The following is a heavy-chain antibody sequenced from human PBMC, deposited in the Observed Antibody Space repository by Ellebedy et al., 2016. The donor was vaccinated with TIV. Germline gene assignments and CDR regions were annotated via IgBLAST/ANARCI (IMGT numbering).Heavy chain of an antibody. CDR1: GGSISSPSYY. V-gene: IGHV4-39*01. J-gene: IGHJ4*02. D-gene: IGHD1-1*01. Sequence: MPGGSLRLSCTVSGGSISSPSYYWGCIRQPPGKGLECIGSIYYSGSTYYYPSLKSRVTMSIDTSKNQFSLKLSSVTAAATAVYYCARHHTVERGAIDYWGQGTLVTVSS. CDR3: ARHHTVERGAIDY. CDR2: IYYSGST.